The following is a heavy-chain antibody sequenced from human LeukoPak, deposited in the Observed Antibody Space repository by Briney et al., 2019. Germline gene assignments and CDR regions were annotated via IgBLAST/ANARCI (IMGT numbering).Heavy chain of an antibody. CDR1: GFTFSTYA. Sequence: PGGSLRLSCAASGFTFSTYAMSWVRQAPGKGLEWVSSVSDSGGSTYYADSVKGRFTISRDNSKNIVYLQMDSLRAEDTAVYYCAKDQLHYYDTSSCTWGQGTMVTVSS. J-gene: IGHJ3*01. CDR2: VSDSGGST. V-gene: IGHV3-23*01. CDR3: AKDQLHYYDTSSCT. D-gene: IGHD3-22*01.